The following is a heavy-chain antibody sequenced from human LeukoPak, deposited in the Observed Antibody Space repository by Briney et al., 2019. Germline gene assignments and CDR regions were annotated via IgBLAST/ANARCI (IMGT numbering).Heavy chain of an antibody. Sequence: PGGSLRLSCAASGFTFSSYGMHWVRQAPGKGLEWVAVIWYDGSNKYYADSVKGRFTISRDNSKNTLYLQMNSLRAEDTAVYYCARLSQAAVGHFDYWGQGTLVTVSS. J-gene: IGHJ4*02. CDR1: GFTFSSYG. D-gene: IGHD6-13*01. V-gene: IGHV3-33*01. CDR3: ARLSQAAVGHFDY. CDR2: IWYDGSNK.